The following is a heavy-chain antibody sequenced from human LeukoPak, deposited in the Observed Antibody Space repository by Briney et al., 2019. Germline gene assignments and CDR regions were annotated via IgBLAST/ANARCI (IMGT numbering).Heavy chain of an antibody. D-gene: IGHD3-10*01. V-gene: IGHV3-73*01. CDR3: TSLVQYYYGSGSYFPPFDY. J-gene: IGHJ4*02. CDR1: GFTFSGSD. Sequence: QAGGSLRLSCAASGFTFSGSDMHWVRQASGKGLEWVGRIRSKANNYATAYAASVKGRFTISRDDSKNTAYLQMNSLKTEDTAVYYCTSLVQYYYGSGSYFPPFDYWGQGTLVTVSS. CDR2: IRSKANNYAT.